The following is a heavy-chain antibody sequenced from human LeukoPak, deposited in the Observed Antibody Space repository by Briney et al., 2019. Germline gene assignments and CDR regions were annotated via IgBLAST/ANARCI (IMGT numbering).Heavy chain of an antibody. D-gene: IGHD1-7*01. Sequence: GGSLRLSCAASGFTFSSYGMHWVRQAPGKGLEWVAVISYDGSNKYYADSVKGRFTISRDNSKNTLYLQMNSLRAEDTAVYYCARDYSNWLSRYYYGMDVWGQGTTVTVSS. J-gene: IGHJ6*02. V-gene: IGHV3-30*03. CDR3: ARDYSNWLSRYYYGMDV. CDR2: ISYDGSNK. CDR1: GFTFSSYG.